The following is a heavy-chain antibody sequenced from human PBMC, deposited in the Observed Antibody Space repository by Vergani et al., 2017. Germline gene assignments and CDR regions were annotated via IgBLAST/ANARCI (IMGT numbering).Heavy chain of an antibody. CDR1: GFSFSRHA. Sequence: VQLAESGGGRVQPGRSLRLSCAASGFSFSRHAIHWVRQAPGKGLEWVSAISGSGGSTYYADFVKGRFTISRDNSKNTLYLQMHSLRAEDTAVYYCAKDWGDWGQGTLVTVSS. J-gene: IGHJ4*02. V-gene: IGHV3-23*04. D-gene: IGHD3-16*01. CDR3: AKDWGD. CDR2: ISGSGGST.